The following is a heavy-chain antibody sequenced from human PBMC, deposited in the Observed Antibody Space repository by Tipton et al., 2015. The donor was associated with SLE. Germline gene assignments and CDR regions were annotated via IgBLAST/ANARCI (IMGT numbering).Heavy chain of an antibody. Sequence: TLSLTCTVSGGSISSHYWSWIRQPPGKGLEWIGYIYYSGSTNYNPSLKSRVTISVDTSKNQFSLKLSSVTAADTAVYYCARDANGSRFYAFDIWGKGTMVTVSS. J-gene: IGHJ3*02. V-gene: IGHV4-59*11. CDR2: IYYSGST. CDR1: GGSISSHY. CDR3: ARDANGSRFYAFDI. D-gene: IGHD3-10*01.